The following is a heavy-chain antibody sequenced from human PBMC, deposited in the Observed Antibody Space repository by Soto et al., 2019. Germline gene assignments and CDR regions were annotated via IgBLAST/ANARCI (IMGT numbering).Heavy chain of an antibody. CDR1: GFTFSDYW. J-gene: IGHJ3*01. CDR3: TSPSGADAFDV. CDR2: INSDGSVT. Sequence: EVQLVESGGGLVQPGGSLRLSCVVSGFTFSDYWMHWVRQAPGKGLVWVSRINSDGSVTSYADSVMGRFSISRDNAKTTLYSQLNSLRAEDTAVYYCTSPSGADAFDVWGQGTTVSVSS. V-gene: IGHV3-74*01. D-gene: IGHD7-27*01.